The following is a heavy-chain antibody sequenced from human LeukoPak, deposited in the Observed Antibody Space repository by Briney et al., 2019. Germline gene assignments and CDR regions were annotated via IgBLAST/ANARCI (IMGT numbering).Heavy chain of an antibody. J-gene: IGHJ4*02. V-gene: IGHV3-30*04. CDR1: GFTFSSYA. CDR3: ARGLAYNYDSIPYFLDY. D-gene: IGHD3-22*01. Sequence: GGSLRLSCAASGFTFSSYAMHWVRQAPGRGLEWVAVISYDGSNKYYADSVKGRFTISRDNSKNTLYLQLISLRAEDTAVYYCARGLAYNYDSIPYFLDYWGQGTLLTVSS. CDR2: ISYDGSNK.